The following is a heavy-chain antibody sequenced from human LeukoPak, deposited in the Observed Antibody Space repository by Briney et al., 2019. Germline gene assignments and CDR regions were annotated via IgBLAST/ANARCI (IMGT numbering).Heavy chain of an antibody. CDR2: IDPKTGVT. J-gene: IGHJ4*02. D-gene: IGHD1-26*01. V-gene: IGHV1-2*02. CDR3: ARDLAMYSPDLDY. CDR1: GYTFTDYY. Sequence: ASVKVSCKASGYTFTDYYLHWVRQAPGHGLEWMGWIDPKTGVTKYAQNFQGRVTMTRDTSISTAYMEVIRLRSDDTAVFYCARDLAMYSPDLDYWGQGTLVTVSS.